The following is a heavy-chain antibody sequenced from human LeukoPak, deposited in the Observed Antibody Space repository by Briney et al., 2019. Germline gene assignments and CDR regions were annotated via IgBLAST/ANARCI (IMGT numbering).Heavy chain of an antibody. CDR3: ARVLADLSEYYYDGSGYPYYFDY. D-gene: IGHD3-22*01. CDR1: GGSISSGGYY. J-gene: IGHJ4*02. CDR2: IYYSGST. V-gene: IGHV4-31*03. Sequence: SETLSLTCTVSGGSISSGGYYWSWIRQHPGKGLEWIGYIYYSGSTYYNPSLKSRVTISVDTSKNQFSLKLSSVTAADTAVYYCARVLADLSEYYYDGSGYPYYFDYWGQGTLVTVSS.